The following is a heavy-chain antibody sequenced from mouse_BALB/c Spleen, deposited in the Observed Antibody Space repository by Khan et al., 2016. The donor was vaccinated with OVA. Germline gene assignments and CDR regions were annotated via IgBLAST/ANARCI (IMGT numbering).Heavy chain of an antibody. Sequence: VQLQESGAELVKAGASVKMSCKASGYTFTSYWMHWVKQRLGQGLEWFAETNPTNGRTYYNENFKSKATLTVDKSSSTAYMLLSGPTFEDSAVYYCARSKKIVATYFDYWGQGTTLTVSS. CDR2: TNPTNGRT. CDR3: ARSKKIVATYFDY. J-gene: IGHJ2*01. CDR1: GYTFTSYW. V-gene: IGHV1S81*02. D-gene: IGHD1-1*01.